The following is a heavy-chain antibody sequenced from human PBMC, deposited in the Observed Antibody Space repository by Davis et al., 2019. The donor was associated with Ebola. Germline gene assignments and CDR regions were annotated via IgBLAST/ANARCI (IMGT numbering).Heavy chain of an antibody. CDR1: GYRFNSYG. Sequence: ASVTVSCKASGYRFNSYGMNWVRQAPGQGLEWMGWINTITGNPTYAQGFTGRFVFSLDTSVSTAYLQITSLKAEDTAVYYCAKGRYKPDSWGQGTLVTVSA. CDR2: INTITGNP. D-gene: IGHD1-14*01. CDR3: AKGRYKPDS. J-gene: IGHJ4*02. V-gene: IGHV7-4-1*02.